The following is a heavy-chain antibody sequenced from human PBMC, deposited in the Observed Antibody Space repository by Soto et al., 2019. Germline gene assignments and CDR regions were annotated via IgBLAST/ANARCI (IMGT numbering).Heavy chain of an antibody. Sequence: EVQLVESGGGLVQPGGSLRLSCTASGVTFSSHSMVWVRQAPGKGLEWVSYISSGSSSIYYADSVKGRFTTSRDNAKNSTYLQMNSLRVEDTCVYYCARELGFDAVARMDVWGQGTTVTVSS. V-gene: IGHV3-48*01. J-gene: IGHJ6*02. D-gene: IGHD6-19*01. CDR3: ARELGFDAVARMDV. CDR1: GVTFSSHS. CDR2: ISSGSSSI.